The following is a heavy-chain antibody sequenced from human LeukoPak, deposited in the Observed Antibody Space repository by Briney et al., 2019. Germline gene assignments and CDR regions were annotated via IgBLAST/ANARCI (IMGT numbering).Heavy chain of an antibody. CDR3: ARDNIKDY. J-gene: IGHJ4*02. Sequence: AGGSLRLSCAASGFTFSTYTLHWVRQAPGKGLEWVAVTSYDGSNKYYADSVKGRFTISRDNSKNTLYLQMNSLRAEDTAVYYCARDNIKDYWGQGTLVTVSS. V-gene: IGHV3-30-3*01. CDR1: GFTFSTYT. D-gene: IGHD1-14*01. CDR2: TSYDGSNK.